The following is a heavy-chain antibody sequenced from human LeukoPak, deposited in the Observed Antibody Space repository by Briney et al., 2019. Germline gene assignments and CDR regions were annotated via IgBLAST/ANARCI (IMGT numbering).Heavy chain of an antibody. CDR1: GFTFSSYW. J-gene: IGHJ4*02. Sequence: GGSLRLSCGASGFTFSSYWMHWVRQAPGKGLVWVSRINNDGSSTIYADSVEGRFTISRDNAKNRVYLQRNRRRAEDTGVYYCAKSTALTKYYYGSGSYYTAGYYLDYWGQGTLVTVSS. CDR2: INNDGSST. D-gene: IGHD3-10*01. V-gene: IGHV3-74*01. CDR3: AKSTALTKYYYGSGSYYTAGYYLDY.